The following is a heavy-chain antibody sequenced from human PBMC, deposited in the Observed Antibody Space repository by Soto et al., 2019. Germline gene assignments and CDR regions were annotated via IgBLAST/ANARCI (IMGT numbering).Heavy chain of an antibody. D-gene: IGHD7-27*01. CDR3: ARHLGPKLAFDS. CDR2: MYYSGST. CDR1: GGSISGGSYY. Sequence: QLQLQESGPGLLKPSETLSLTCTVSGGSISGGSYYWGWIRQPPGKGLEWIGSMYYSGSTYYNPSLNSRVTMSVDASKSQFSLRLTSVTAADTAVYYRARHLGPKLAFDSWGQGTLVTVSS. V-gene: IGHV4-39*01. J-gene: IGHJ4*02.